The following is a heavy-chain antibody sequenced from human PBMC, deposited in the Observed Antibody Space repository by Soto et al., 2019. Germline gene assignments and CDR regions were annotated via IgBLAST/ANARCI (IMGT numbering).Heavy chain of an antibody. V-gene: IGHV4-39*01. D-gene: IGHD3-22*01. CDR2: IYYSGST. CDR1: GGSISSSSYY. CDR3: ARRSEDDSSGYYHTPHFDY. J-gene: IGHJ4*02. Sequence: QLQLQESGPGLVKPSETLSLTCTVSGGSISSSSYYWGWIRQPPGKGLEWIGSIYYSGSTYYNPSLKSRVTISVDTSKNQFSLKLSSVTAADTAVYYCARRSEDDSSGYYHTPHFDYWGQGTLVTVSS.